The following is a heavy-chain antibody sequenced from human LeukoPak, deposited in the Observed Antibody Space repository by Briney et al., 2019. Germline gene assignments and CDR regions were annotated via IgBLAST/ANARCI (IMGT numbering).Heavy chain of an antibody. CDR2: INHSGST. J-gene: IGHJ6*03. Sequence: PGTLCLSCAVSAVSISSYYMSWIRQPPGKGLEWIGEINHSGSTNYNPSLKSRVTTSVDTSKNQSSLKQSSVTDADMAVYYSARLGYDSSGYYYRYYYYYMDVWGKGTTVTISS. D-gene: IGHD3-22*01. CDR1: AVSISSYY. CDR3: ARLGYDSSGYYYRYYYYYMDV. V-gene: IGHV4-34*01.